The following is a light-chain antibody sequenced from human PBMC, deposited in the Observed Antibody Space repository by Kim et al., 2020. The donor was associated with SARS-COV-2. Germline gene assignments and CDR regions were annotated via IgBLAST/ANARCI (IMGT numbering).Light chain of an antibody. CDR2: GAV. CDR1: QDIINS. V-gene: IGKV3-15*01. J-gene: IGKJ2*01. CDR3: QQYRTWPF. Sequence: DIVMTQSPPTLSVSPGDRATLSCRASQDIINSLARYQQKPGQAPRLLIYGAVTRATGVPDRFSGRQSGTEFTLTISSLQSEDSAVYYCQQYRTWPFFGPGTKLEI.